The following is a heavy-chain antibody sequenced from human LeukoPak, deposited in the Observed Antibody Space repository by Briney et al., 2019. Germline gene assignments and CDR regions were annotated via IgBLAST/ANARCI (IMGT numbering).Heavy chain of an antibody. CDR3: ARGDYSPAYNWFDP. V-gene: IGHV3-48*03. Sequence: GGSLRLSCAASGFTFSSYEMNWVRQAPGKGLEWVSYISSSGITIYYADSVKGRFTISRDNAKNSLYLQMNSLRAEDTAVYYCARGDYSPAYNWFDPWGQGTLVTVSS. CDR1: GFTFSSYE. J-gene: IGHJ5*02. D-gene: IGHD4-17*01. CDR2: ISSSGITI.